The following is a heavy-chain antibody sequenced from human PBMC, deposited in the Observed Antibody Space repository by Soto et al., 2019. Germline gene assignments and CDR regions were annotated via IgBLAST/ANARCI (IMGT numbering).Heavy chain of an antibody. J-gene: IGHJ6*03. V-gene: IGHV4-59*08. D-gene: IGHD2-15*01. Sequence: SETLSLTCTVSGGSISSYYWSWIRQPPGKGLEWIGYIYYSGSTNYNPSLKSRVTISVDTSKNQFSLKLSSVTAADTAVYYCATYSRGETCSGGSCYEFYYYYYMGVWGKGTTVTVSS. CDR3: ATYSRGETCSGGSCYEFYYYYYMGV. CDR2: IYYSGST. CDR1: GGSISSYY.